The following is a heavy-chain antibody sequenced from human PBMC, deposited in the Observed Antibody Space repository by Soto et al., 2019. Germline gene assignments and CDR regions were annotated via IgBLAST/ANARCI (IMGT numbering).Heavy chain of an antibody. CDR2: ISWNSGSI. Sequence: GKGLEWVSGISWNSGSIGYADSVKGRFTISRDNAKNSLYLQMNSLRAEDTALFFCQTESGIRVTVPVSAFLLNRSSDL. V-gene: IGHV3-9*01. D-gene: IGHD3-16*02. CDR3: QTESGIRVTVPVSAFLLNRSSDL. J-gene: IGHJ2*01.